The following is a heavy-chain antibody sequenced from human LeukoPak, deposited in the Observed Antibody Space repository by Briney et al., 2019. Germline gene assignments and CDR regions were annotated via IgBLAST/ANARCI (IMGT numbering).Heavy chain of an antibody. D-gene: IGHD3-10*01. Sequence: SETLSLTCTVSGGSISSYYWSWIRQPAGKGLEWIGRIYTSGSTNYNPSLKSRVTMSVDTSKNQFSLKPSSVTAADTAVYYCARDVYYYGSGTLFGDIWGQGTMVTVSS. CDR3: ARDVYYYGSGTLFGDI. CDR2: IYTSGST. J-gene: IGHJ3*02. CDR1: GGSISSYY. V-gene: IGHV4-4*07.